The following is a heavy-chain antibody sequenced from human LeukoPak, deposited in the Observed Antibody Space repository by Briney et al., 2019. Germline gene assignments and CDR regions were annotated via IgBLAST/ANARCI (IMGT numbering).Heavy chain of an antibody. D-gene: IGHD6-19*01. J-gene: IGHJ4*02. Sequence: SETLSLTCTVSGGSISSYYWSWGRQPPGKGLGWVGYIYFSGSTNSNPSLKSRGTISVGTSKYQFCLRLRSVTVAATAVVVCAGIEYSSDWSFDYWGQGTLVTVSS. V-gene: IGHV4-59*01. CDR1: GGSISSYY. CDR2: IYFSGST. CDR3: AGIEYSSDWSFDY.